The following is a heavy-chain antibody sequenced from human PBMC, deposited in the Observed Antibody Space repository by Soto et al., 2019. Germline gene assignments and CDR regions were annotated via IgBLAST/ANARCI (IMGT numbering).Heavy chain of an antibody. V-gene: IGHV4-61*07. J-gene: IGHJ4*01. Sequence: GDHCWRWIRKHPGKGLEWIGYIFYTGSTNYNPSLKSRVTISVDTSKNQFSLKLSSVTAADTAVYYCARHYPIGNNWNYFDYWGHGTLVTVSS. D-gene: IGHD1-1*01. CDR2: IFYTGST. CDR1: GDHC. CDR3: ARHYPIGNNWNYFDY.